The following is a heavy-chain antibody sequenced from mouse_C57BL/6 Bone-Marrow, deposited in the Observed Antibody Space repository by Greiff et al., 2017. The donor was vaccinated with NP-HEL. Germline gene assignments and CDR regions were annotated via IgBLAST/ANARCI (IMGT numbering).Heavy chain of an antibody. CDR1: GYTFTSYW. CDR3: ARRDYGSSYAMDY. Sequence: VQLKQPGAELVKPGASVKLSCKASGYTFTSYWMQWVKQRPGQGLEWIGEIDPSDSYTNYNQKFKGKATLTVDTSSSTAYMQLSSLTSEDSAVYYCARRDYGSSYAMDYWGQGTSVTVSS. V-gene: IGHV1-50*01. CDR2: IDPSDSYT. J-gene: IGHJ4*01. D-gene: IGHD1-1*01.